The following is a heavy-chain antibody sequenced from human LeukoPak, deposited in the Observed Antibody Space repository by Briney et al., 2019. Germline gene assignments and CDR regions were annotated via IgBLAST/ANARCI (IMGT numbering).Heavy chain of an antibody. Sequence: AGGSLRLSCAASVFTFSSYCMHWVRHAPCKGLEWVVVIWCDGSNKYYADSVKGRFTISRDNSKNTLYLQMNSLRAEDTAVYYCARDQDLGDILTDYYYYGMDVWGQGTTVTVSS. V-gene: IGHV3-33*01. D-gene: IGHD3-9*01. CDR3: ARDQDLGDILTDYYYYGMDV. CDR2: IWCDGSNK. CDR1: VFTFSSYC. J-gene: IGHJ6*02.